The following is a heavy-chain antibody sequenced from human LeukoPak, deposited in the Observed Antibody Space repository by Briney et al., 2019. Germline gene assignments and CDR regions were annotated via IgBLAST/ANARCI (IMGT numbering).Heavy chain of an antibody. J-gene: IGHJ4*02. CDR2: ISGDGGST. D-gene: IGHD6-6*01. CDR3: AKDIRYSSSPNVDY. CDR1: GFTFSSYA. V-gene: IGHV3-43*02. Sequence: GGSLRLSCAASGFTFSSYAMSWVRQAPGKGLEWVSLISGDGGSTYYADSVKGRFTISRANSKNSLYLQMNSLRTEDTALYYCAKDIRYSSSPNVDYWGQGTLVTVSS.